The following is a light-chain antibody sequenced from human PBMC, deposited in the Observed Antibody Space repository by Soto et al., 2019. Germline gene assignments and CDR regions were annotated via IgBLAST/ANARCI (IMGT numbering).Light chain of an antibody. CDR2: DAS. CDR1: QSVSSY. Sequence: EIVLTQSPATLSLSPGERATLSCRASQSVSSYLAWYQHKPGQSPRLLIYDASSKATGIPARFSGSGSGTDFTLTISSLEPEDFADYYCQQRSNWPLMYTFGQGTKLEIK. J-gene: IGKJ2*01. CDR3: QQRSNWPLMYT. V-gene: IGKV3-11*01.